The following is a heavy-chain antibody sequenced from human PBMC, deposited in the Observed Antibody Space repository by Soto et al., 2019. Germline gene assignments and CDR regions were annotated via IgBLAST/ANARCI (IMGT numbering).Heavy chain of an antibody. CDR1: EDSFDNSA. CDR3: AKLRRGATGWEGFHP. D-gene: IGHD1-26*01. V-gene: IGHV3-23*01. Sequence: ELQLLESGGGLAHQGESLTLSCAASEDSFDNSAMTWVRQAPGKGLEWVSTTTNTGGTTHYADSVQGRFTVSSDNFSNPLYLLMNSHRAEDAAVYYCAKLRRGATGWEGFHPWGQGTVVTVSS. J-gene: IGHJ5*02. CDR2: TTNTGGTT.